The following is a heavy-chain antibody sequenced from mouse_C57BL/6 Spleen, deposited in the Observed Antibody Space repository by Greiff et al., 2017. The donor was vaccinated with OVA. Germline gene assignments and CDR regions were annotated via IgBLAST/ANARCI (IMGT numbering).Heavy chain of an antibody. D-gene: IGHD2-1*01. J-gene: IGHJ4*01. V-gene: IGHV1-82*01. CDR1: GYAFSSSW. CDR3: ARNGNYVRAMDY. Sequence: VQLQESGPELVKPGASVKISCKASGYAFSSSWMNWVKQRPGTGLEWIGRIYPGDGDTNYNGKFKGKATLTADKSSSTAYMKLSSLTSEDSAVYFCARNGNYVRAMDYWGQGTSVTVSS. CDR2: IYPGDGDT.